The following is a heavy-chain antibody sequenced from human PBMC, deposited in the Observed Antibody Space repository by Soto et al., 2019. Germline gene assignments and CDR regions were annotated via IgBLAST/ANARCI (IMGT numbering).Heavy chain of an antibody. V-gene: IGHV3-33*06. CDR3: AKDSYGSGLYYYYYMDV. CDR2: IWYDGSNK. J-gene: IGHJ6*03. Sequence: PGVSLRLSCAASVFSFSSYGMRWVRKAPGKGLEWVAVIWYDGSNKYYADSVKGRFTISRDNSKNTLYLQMNSLRAEDTAVYYCAKDSYGSGLYYYYYMDVCGKRTTVTVAS. D-gene: IGHD3-10*01. CDR1: VFSFSSYG.